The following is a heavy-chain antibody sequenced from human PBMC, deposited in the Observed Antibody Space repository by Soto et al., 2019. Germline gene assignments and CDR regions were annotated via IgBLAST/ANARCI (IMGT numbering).Heavy chain of an antibody. CDR1: GYSFSNYG. V-gene: IGHV3-30*18. CDR3: AKDMTRFLAWPHYLGGLDV. J-gene: IGHJ6*02. D-gene: IGHD3-3*01. CDR2: ISYDGITK. Sequence: QAQLVESGGGVVQPGRSLRLSCEASGYSFSNYGMHWVRQAPGKGLEWVAAISYDGITKYYSDSLKGRFTISKDNSKNTLYLEMNSLRPEDTAVYYCAKDMTRFLAWPHYLGGLDVWGQGTTVTVSS.